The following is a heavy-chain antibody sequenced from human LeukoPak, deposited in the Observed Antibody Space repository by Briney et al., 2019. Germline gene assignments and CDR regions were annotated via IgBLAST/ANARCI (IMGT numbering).Heavy chain of an antibody. Sequence: GGSLRLSCAASGFTFSSHSMNWVRQAPGKGLEWVSSISSSSSYIYYADSVKGRFTISRDNAKNSPYLQMNSLRAEDTAVYYCARLSGSYFGLDYWGQGTLVTVSS. D-gene: IGHD1-26*01. J-gene: IGHJ4*02. V-gene: IGHV3-21*01. CDR3: ARLSGSYFGLDY. CDR2: ISSSSSYI. CDR1: GFTFSSHS.